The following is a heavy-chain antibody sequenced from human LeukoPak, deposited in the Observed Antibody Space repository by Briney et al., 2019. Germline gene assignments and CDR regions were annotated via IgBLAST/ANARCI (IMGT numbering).Heavy chain of an antibody. Sequence: SETLSLTCAVYGGSFSGYYWSWIRQPPGKGLEWIGEINHSGSTDYNPSLKSRVTISVDTSKNQFSLKLSSVTAADTAVYYCARGGVAAAGTERYFDYWGQGTLATVSS. D-gene: IGHD6-13*01. CDR3: ARGGVAAAGTERYFDY. CDR1: GGSFSGYY. CDR2: INHSGST. J-gene: IGHJ4*02. V-gene: IGHV4-34*01.